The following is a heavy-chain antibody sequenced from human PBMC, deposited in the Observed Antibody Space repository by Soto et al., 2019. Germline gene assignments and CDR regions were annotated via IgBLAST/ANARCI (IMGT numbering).Heavy chain of an antibody. CDR1: GFTFDDHA. CDR2: ISWNSGNI. J-gene: IGHJ4*02. CDR3: VRDMDVSGYARFDY. D-gene: IGHD3-22*01. Sequence: GGSLRLSCAASGFTFDDHAMHWVRQAPGKGLEWVSGISWNSGNIGYADSVKGRFTISRDNAENSLYLQINSLRVEDTALYYCVRDMDVSGYARFDYWGKGTLVTVSS. V-gene: IGHV3-9*01.